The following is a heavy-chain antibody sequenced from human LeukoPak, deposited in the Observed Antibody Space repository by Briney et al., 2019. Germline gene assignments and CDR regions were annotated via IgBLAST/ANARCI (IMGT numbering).Heavy chain of an antibody. V-gene: IGHV3-21*01. CDR2: ISSSSSYI. J-gene: IGHJ1*01. CDR1: GFTFSSYS. D-gene: IGHD6-19*01. Sequence: GGSLRLSCAASGFTFSSYSMNWVRQAPGKGLEWVSSISSSSSYIYYADSVKGRFTISRDNAKNSLYLQMNSLRAEDTAVYYCASAAHSSGRSFQHWGQGTLVTVSS. CDR3: ASAAHSSGRSFQH.